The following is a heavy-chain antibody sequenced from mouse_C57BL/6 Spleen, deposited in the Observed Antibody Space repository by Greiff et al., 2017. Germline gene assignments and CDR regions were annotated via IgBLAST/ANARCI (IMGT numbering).Heavy chain of an antibody. D-gene: IGHD4-1*01. Sequence: EVKVVESGGGLVKPGGSLKLSCAASGFTFSSYTMSWVRQTPEKRLEWVATISGGGGNTYYPDSVKGRFTISRDNAKNTLYLQMSSLRSEDTALYYCARSELGDYWGQGTTLTVSS. CDR1: GFTFSSYT. J-gene: IGHJ2*01. V-gene: IGHV5-9*01. CDR2: ISGGGGNT. CDR3: ARSELGDY.